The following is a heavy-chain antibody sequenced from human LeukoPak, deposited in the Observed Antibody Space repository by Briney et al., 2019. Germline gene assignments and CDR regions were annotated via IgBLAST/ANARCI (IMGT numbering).Heavy chain of an antibody. CDR3: ARERGAGLSSSWIDY. V-gene: IGHV3-11*06. D-gene: IGHD6-13*01. CDR2: ISSSSSYI. CDR1: GFTFSDYY. J-gene: IGHJ4*02. Sequence: GGSLRLSCAASGFTFSDYYMSWLRQAPGKGLEWVSSISSSSSYIYYADSVKGRFTISRDNAKNSLYLQMNSLRAEDTAVYYCARERGAGLSSSWIDYWGQGTLVTVTS.